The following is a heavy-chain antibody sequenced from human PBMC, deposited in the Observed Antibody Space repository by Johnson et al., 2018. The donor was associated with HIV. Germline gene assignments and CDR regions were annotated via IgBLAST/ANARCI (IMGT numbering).Heavy chain of an antibody. D-gene: IGHD3-22*01. CDR2: ISGSGDST. J-gene: IGHJ3*02. Sequence: VQLLESGGGLVQRGGSLRLSCAAYGFTFSSYAMTWVRQAPGKGVEWVSAISGSGDSTYYADSVQGRFTISRDNSKNTLYLQMNSLRAEDTAVYYCAKVRDYYDSSGYSYYDAFDIWGQGTMVTVS. CDR3: AKVRDYYDSSGYSYYDAFDI. V-gene: IGHV3-23*01. CDR1: GFTFSSYA.